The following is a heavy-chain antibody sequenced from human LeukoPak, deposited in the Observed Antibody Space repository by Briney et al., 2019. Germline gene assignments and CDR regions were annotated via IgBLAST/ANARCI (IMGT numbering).Heavy chain of an antibody. Sequence: GGSLRLSCAASGFTLSSYAMSWVRQPPGKGLEWVSAISDTGNTYHADSVKGRVTISRDSSKNTLFLQMNRLRPADAAVYYCAKAPVTTCRGAFCYPFDYWGLGTLVTVSS. J-gene: IGHJ4*02. CDR2: ISDTGNT. D-gene: IGHD2-15*01. CDR1: GFTLSSYA. V-gene: IGHV3-23*01. CDR3: AKAPVTTCRGAFCYPFDY.